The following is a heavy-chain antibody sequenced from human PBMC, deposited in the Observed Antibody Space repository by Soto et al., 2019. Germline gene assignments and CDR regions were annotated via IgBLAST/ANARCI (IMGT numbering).Heavy chain of an antibody. J-gene: IGHJ6*02. CDR2: IFPGDSDT. CDR3: ANAKRMRNSSGWFGYYYYGMDV. V-gene: IGHV5-51*01. CDR1: GYSFTNYW. Sequence: PGESLKISCKGSGYSFTNYWIGWVRQKPGKGLEWMGTIFPGDSDTRYSPSFQGHVTISADKSISTAYLQWSSLKASDTAMYYCANAKRMRNSSGWFGYYYYGMDVWGQGTTVTVSS. D-gene: IGHD6-19*01.